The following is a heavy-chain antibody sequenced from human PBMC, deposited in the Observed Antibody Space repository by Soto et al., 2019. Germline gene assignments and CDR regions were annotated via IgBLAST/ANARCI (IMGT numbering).Heavy chain of an antibody. V-gene: IGHV3-23*01. CDR1: GFTFSIYA. CDR3: AKELHSSSAGWFDP. J-gene: IGHJ5*02. D-gene: IGHD6-6*01. CDR2: ISGSGGTT. Sequence: PGGSLRLSCAASGFTFSIYAISWVRQAPGKGLEWVSSISGSGGTTYYADSVKGRFTISRDNSKNTLYLQMNSLRAEDTAVYYCAKELHSSSAGWFDPWGQGTLVTVSS.